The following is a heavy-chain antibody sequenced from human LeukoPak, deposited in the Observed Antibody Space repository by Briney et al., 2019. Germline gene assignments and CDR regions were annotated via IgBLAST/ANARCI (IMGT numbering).Heavy chain of an antibody. CDR3: ARDSEAYYYDSSGYYNY. D-gene: IGHD3-22*01. CDR1: GYTFTSYG. CDR2: ISAYNGNT. V-gene: IGHV1-18*01. J-gene: IGHJ4*02. Sequence: ASVKVSCKASGYTFTSYGISWVRQAPGHGLEWMGWISAYNGNTNYAQKLQGRVTMTTDTSTSTAYMELRSLRSDDTAVYYCARDSEAYYYDSSGYYNYWGQGTLVTVSS.